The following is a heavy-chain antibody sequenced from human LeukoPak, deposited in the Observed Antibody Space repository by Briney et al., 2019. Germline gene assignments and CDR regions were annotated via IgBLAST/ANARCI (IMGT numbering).Heavy chain of an antibody. J-gene: IGHJ4*02. CDR3: AKVRHYYDSSGYYYDYFDY. V-gene: IGHV3-23*01. D-gene: IGHD3-22*01. CDR2: ISGSGGST. CDR1: GFTFSSYA. Sequence: GGSLRLSCAASGFTFSSYAMSWVRQAPGKGLEWVSAISGSGGSTYYADPVKGRFTISRDNSKNTLYLQMNSLRAEDTAVYYCAKVRHYYDSSGYYYDYFDYWGQGTLVTVSS.